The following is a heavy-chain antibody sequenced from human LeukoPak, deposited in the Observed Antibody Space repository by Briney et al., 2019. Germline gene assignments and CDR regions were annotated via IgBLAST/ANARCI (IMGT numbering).Heavy chain of an antibody. D-gene: IGHD2-2*02. Sequence: ASVKVSCKASGYTFTSYGITWVRQAPGQGLEWMGWISAYNGNTNYAQKLQGRVTMTTDTSTYTAYMELRSLRSEDTAVYYCARVEWISTIWYNVWFDPWGQGTLVSVSS. CDR2: ISAYNGNT. CDR1: GYTFTSYG. J-gene: IGHJ5*02. CDR3: ARVEWISTIWYNVWFDP. V-gene: IGHV1-18*01.